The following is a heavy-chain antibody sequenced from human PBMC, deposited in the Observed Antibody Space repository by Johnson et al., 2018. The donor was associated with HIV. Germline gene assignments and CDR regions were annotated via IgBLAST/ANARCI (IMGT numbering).Heavy chain of an antibody. Sequence: QVQLMESGGGVVQPGGSLILSCAASGFTFSSYCMHWVRQAPGKGLEWVAFIRYDASNKYYADSVKGRFTVSRDTSKNTLYLQMNSLRAEDTAVYYCARQTLGAFDIWGQGTMVTVPS. V-gene: IGHV3-30*02. J-gene: IGHJ3*02. CDR3: ARQTLGAFDI. CDR1: GFTFSSYC. D-gene: IGHD7-27*01. CDR2: IRYDASNK.